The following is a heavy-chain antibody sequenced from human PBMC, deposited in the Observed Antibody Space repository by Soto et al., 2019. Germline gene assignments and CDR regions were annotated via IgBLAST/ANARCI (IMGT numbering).Heavy chain of an antibody. J-gene: IGHJ6*02. CDR1: GYSFTSYW. V-gene: IGHV5-51*01. CDR3: ARGPGIAAAGHYYYYGMDV. D-gene: IGHD6-13*01. CDR2: IYPGDSDT. Sequence: GESLKISCKGSGYSFTSYWIGWVLQMPGKGLEWMGIIYPGDSDTRYSPSFQGQVTISADKSISTAYLQWSSLKASDTAMYYCARGPGIAAAGHYYYYGMDVWGQGTTVTVSS.